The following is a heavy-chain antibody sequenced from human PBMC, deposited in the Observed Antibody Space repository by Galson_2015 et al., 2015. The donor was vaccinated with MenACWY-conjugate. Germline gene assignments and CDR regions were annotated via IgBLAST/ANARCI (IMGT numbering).Heavy chain of an antibody. D-gene: IGHD3-22*01. CDR1: GFSFSNYD. J-gene: IGHJ5*01. Sequence: SLRLSCAASGFSFSNYDMHWVRQAPGKGPEWVAYIQYDGGDQYYADSVKGRFTISRDNSKNTLYLQMNSLRGDDAAVYYCARNLAGQSGGYRWFVSWGQGTLVTVSS. CDR2: IQYDGGDQ. V-gene: IGHV3-33*01. CDR3: ARNLAGQSGGYRWFVS.